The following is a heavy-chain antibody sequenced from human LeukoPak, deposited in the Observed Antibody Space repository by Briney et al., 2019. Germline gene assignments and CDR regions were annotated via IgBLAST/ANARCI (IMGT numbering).Heavy chain of an antibody. CDR1: GFTFSSYG. CDR2: ISYDGSNK. D-gene: IGHD5-18*01. Sequence: GRSLRLSCAASGFTFSSYGMHWVRQAPGKGLEWVAVISYDGSNKYYADSVKGRFTISRDNSRNTLYLQMNSLRAGDTAVYYCAKAERDTATRHWGQGTLVTVSS. J-gene: IGHJ4*02. CDR3: AKAERDTATRH. V-gene: IGHV3-30*18.